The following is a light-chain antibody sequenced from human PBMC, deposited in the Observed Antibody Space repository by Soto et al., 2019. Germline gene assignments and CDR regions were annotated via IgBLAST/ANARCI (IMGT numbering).Light chain of an antibody. J-gene: IGKJ4*01. CDR2: DAS. CDR1: QSVNRY. Sequence: EIVLTQSPATLSLSPGETATLSCRASQSVNRYLAWYQQKPGQAPRLLIYDASNRATGIPTRFSGSGSGTDFTLPIRSLEPEDFAVYYCQQRNDWPLLTFGGGTKVEIK. V-gene: IGKV3-11*01. CDR3: QQRNDWPLLT.